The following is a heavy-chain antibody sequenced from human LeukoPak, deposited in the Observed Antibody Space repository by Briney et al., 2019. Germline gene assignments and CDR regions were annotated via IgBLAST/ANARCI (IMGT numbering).Heavy chain of an antibody. J-gene: IGHJ4*02. Sequence: SETLSLTCAAYGGSFSGYYWSWIRQPPGKGLEWIGEINHSGSTNYNPSLKSRVTISVDTSKNQFSLKLSSVTAADTAVYYCARRIVGARYFDYWGQGTLVTVSS. D-gene: IGHD1-26*01. CDR3: ARRIVGARYFDY. V-gene: IGHV4-34*01. CDR2: INHSGST. CDR1: GGSFSGYY.